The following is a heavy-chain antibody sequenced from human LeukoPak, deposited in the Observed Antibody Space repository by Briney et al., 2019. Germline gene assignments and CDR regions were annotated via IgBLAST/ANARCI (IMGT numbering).Heavy chain of an antibody. J-gene: IGHJ4*02. V-gene: IGHV3-21*01. CDR3: ARDPGDYGGNPYYFDY. D-gene: IGHD4-23*01. CDR1: GFTFSTYT. CDR2: ITGSSSYI. Sequence: GGSLRLSCAASGFTFSTYTINWVRQATGKGLEWVSSITGSSSYIYYADSVKGRFTISRDNAKNSLYLQMDSLRVEDTAVYYCARDPGDYGGNPYYFDYWGQGTLVTVSS.